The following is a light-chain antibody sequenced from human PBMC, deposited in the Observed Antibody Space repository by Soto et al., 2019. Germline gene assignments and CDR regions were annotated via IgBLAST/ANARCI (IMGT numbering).Light chain of an antibody. Sequence: EIVLTQSPGTLSLSPGQRATLSCRASESISRDYLAWYQQRLGQAPRLLIYGASSGATGIPDRFSGSGSGTDFTLTISSLEPEDFAVYYCQQRSDWPWTFGQGTKVDIK. V-gene: IGKV3D-20*02. CDR3: QQRSDWPWT. J-gene: IGKJ1*01. CDR1: ESISRDY. CDR2: GAS.